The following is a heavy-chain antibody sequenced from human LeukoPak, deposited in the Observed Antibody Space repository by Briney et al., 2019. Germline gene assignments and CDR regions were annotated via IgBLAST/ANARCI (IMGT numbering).Heavy chain of an antibody. CDR3: ARVPRSSRIPIFR. Sequence: GGSLRLSCAASEFTFSSYEMNWVRQAPGKGPEWVSYISSSGDTIYYADSVKGRFTISRDNAKNSLYLQLNSLRAEDTAVYYCARVPRSSRIPIFRWGQGTLVTVSS. CDR2: ISSSGDTI. CDR1: EFTFSSYE. V-gene: IGHV3-48*03. J-gene: IGHJ4*02. D-gene: IGHD3-3*01.